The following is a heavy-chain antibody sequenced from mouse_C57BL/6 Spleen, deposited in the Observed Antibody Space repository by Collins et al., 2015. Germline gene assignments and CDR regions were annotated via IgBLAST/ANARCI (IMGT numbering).Heavy chain of an antibody. J-gene: IGHJ3*01. V-gene: IGHV1-69*01. Sequence: QKFKGKSTLTVDRSSSTAYMQLSSLTSEDSAVYYCALGRAWFAYWGQGTLVTVSA. D-gene: IGHD3-3*01. CDR3: ALGRAWFAY.